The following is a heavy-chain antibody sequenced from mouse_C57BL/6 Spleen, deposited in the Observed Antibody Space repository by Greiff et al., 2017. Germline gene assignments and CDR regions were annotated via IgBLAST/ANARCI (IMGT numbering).Heavy chain of an antibody. CDR1: GYTFTSYW. Sequence: QVQLQQPGAELVRPGSSVKLSCKASGYTFTSYWMDWVKQRPGQGLEWIGNIYPSDSETHYNQKFKDKATLTVDKSSSTAYMQLSSLTSEDSAVYYCARFITTVVADYYAMDYWGQGTSVTVSS. V-gene: IGHV1-61*01. D-gene: IGHD1-1*01. CDR3: ARFITTVVADYYAMDY. J-gene: IGHJ4*01. CDR2: IYPSDSET.